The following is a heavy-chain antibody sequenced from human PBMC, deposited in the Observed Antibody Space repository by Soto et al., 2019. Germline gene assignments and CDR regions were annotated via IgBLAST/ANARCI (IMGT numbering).Heavy chain of an antibody. CDR3: ARDHSYYYDSSGPFDY. CDR1: GFTFSSYS. J-gene: IGHJ4*02. V-gene: IGHV3-21*01. D-gene: IGHD3-22*01. Sequence: NPGGSLRLSCAASGFTFSSYSMNWVRQAPGKGLEWVSSISSSSSYIYYADSVKGRFTISRDNAKNSLYLQMNSLRAEDTAVYYCARDHSYYYDSSGPFDYWGQGTLVTVSS. CDR2: ISSSSSYI.